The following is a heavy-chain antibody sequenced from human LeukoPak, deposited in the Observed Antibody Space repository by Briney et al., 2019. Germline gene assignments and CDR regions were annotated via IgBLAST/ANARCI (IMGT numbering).Heavy chain of an antibody. J-gene: IGHJ5*02. CDR1: GFTFSSYA. CDR2: ISGSGGST. CDR3: AKGSAAAGSRLFDP. Sequence: TGGSLRLSCAASGFTFSSYAMSWVRQAPGKGLEWVSAISGSGGSTYYADSVKGRFTISRDNSKNTLYLQMNSLRAEDTAVYYCAKGSAAAGSRLFDPWGQGTLVTVSS. V-gene: IGHV3-23*01. D-gene: IGHD6-13*01.